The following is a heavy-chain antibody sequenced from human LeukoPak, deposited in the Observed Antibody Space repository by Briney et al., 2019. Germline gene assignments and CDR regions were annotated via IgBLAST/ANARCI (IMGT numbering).Heavy chain of an antibody. D-gene: IGHD6-13*01. CDR2: ITNDGSVT. CDR1: GFTFSSYA. CDR3: ARDRIAAAGIDY. V-gene: IGHV3-74*01. Sequence: GGSLRLSCAASGFTFSSYAMSWVRQAPGKGLVWVSHITNDGSVTSYADSVKGRFTISRDNAKNSLYLQMNSLRAEDTAVYYCARDRIAAAGIDYWGQGTLVTVSS. J-gene: IGHJ4*02.